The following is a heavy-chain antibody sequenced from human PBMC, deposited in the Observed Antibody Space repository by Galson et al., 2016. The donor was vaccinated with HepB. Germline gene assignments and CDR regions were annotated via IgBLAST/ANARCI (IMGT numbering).Heavy chain of an antibody. CDR3: ARAGTLTTYWFYFDF. D-gene: IGHD2/OR15-2a*01. CDR1: GGSISSGGYF. CDR2: IDDTGRT. V-gene: IGHV4-31*11. Sequence: TLSLTCAVSGGSISSGGYFWNWIRQHPGKSLEWIGYIDDTGRTHQNPSLNSRVTLSLDTSKNQFFLKLTSVTAADTAVYYCARAGTLTTYWFYFDFWGQGNLVTVSS. J-gene: IGHJ4*02.